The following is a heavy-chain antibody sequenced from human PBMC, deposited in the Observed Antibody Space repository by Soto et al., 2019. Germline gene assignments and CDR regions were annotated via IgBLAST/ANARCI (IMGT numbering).Heavy chain of an antibody. CDR2: LTPSGGET. V-gene: IGHV3-23*01. CDR1: GFTFSTYA. CDR3: AHPRGYGVFDAYDI. D-gene: IGHD4-17*01. J-gene: IGHJ3*02. Sequence: EAQLLESGGGLVQPGGSLRLSCVASGFTFSTYAMSWVRQAPGKGLEWVSALTPSGGETYYADSVQGRFTISRDNSMNALYLQMNSLRVEDTAVYYCAHPRGYGVFDAYDIWGQGTMVTVSS.